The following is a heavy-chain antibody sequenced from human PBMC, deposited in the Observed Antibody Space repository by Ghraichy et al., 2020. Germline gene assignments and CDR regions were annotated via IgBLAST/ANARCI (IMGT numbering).Heavy chain of an antibody. CDR3: ARHTAMSGTRGFDY. CDR1: GGSISDNW. J-gene: IGHJ4*02. D-gene: IGHD5-18*01. Sequence: SETLSLTCTVSGGSISDNWWSWVRQPPGKGLEWIGEIYHSGNRYYNPSLQSRLTISMDKSRFQFFLDLTSVTAADTAVYYCARHTAMSGTRGFDYWGQGSLVTVSA. CDR2: IYHSGNR. V-gene: IGHV4/OR15-8*02.